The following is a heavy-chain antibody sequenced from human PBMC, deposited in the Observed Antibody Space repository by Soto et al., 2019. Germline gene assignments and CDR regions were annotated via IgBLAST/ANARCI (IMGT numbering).Heavy chain of an antibody. V-gene: IGHV4-39*01. J-gene: IGHJ5*02. Sequence: QLQLQESGPGLVKPSETLSLTCTVSGGSISSSSYYWGWIRQPPGKGLEWIGSIYYSGSTYYNPSLTSRVTISVDTSKNQFSLKLSSVTAADTAVYYCARQLTTPINWFDPWGQGTLVTVSS. CDR2: IYYSGST. CDR3: ARQLTTPINWFDP. CDR1: GGSISSSSYY. D-gene: IGHD4-17*01.